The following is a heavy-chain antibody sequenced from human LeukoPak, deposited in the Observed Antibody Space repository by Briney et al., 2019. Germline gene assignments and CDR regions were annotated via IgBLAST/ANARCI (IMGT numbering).Heavy chain of an antibody. V-gene: IGHV4-59*08. Sequence: PSETLSLTCTVSGGSISSYYWSWIRQPPGKGLEWIGYIYYSGSTNYNPSLKSRVTISVDTSKNQFSLKLSSVTAADTAVYHCARGLTVVRGVVTYDYWGQGTLVTVSS. J-gene: IGHJ4*02. CDR3: ARGLTVVRGVVTYDY. D-gene: IGHD3-10*01. CDR2: IYYSGST. CDR1: GGSISSYY.